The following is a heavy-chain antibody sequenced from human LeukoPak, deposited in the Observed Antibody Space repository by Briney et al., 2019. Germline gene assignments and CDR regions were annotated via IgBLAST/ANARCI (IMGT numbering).Heavy chain of an antibody. J-gene: IGHJ3*02. Sequence: SQTLSLTCAVSGYSISSRYYWCWIRQPPPKRLEWLVSIYHSESTYYNPSLKSRVTISVDTCKNQFSLKLTSVTAADKAVYYCASTTDPAFDIWGQGTMVTVSS. CDR2: IYHSEST. CDR1: GYSISSRYY. CDR3: ASTTDPAFDI. V-gene: IGHV4-38-2*01. D-gene: IGHD4-17*01.